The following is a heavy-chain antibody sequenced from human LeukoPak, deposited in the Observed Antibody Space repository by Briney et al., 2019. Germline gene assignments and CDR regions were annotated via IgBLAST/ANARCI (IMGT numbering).Heavy chain of an antibody. CDR2: IYYTGST. V-gene: IGHV4-39*01. CDR1: GGSIGSSSYY. D-gene: IGHD6-13*01. Sequence: SETLSLTCTASGGSIGSSSYYWGWIRQPPGKGLEWIGNIYYTGSTYYNLSLKSRVTISVDTSKNQFSLKVNSVTAADTAVYYCVRRSIASAGMMDYWGQGTLVTVSS. J-gene: IGHJ4*02. CDR3: VRRSIASAGMMDY.